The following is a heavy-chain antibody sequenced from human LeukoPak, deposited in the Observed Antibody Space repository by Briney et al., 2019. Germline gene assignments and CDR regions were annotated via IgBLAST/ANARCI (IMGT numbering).Heavy chain of an antibody. J-gene: IGHJ4*02. CDR1: GGSISSSSYY. CDR3: ARPTIFEYYFDF. V-gene: IGHV4-39*07. CDR2: IYTSGSA. Sequence: SETLSLTCTVSGGSISSSSYYWGWIRQPPGKGLEWIGRIYTSGSANYNPSLKSRVTMSVDTSKNQFSLKLSSVTAADTAVYYCARPTIFEYYFDFWGQGTLVTVSS. D-gene: IGHD3-9*01.